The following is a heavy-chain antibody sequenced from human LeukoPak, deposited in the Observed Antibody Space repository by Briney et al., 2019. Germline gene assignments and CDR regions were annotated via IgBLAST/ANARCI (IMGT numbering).Heavy chain of an antibody. V-gene: IGHV1-8*03. CDR1: GYTFTSYG. J-gene: IGHJ5*02. D-gene: IGHD3-10*01. CDR3: ARAINRGGVLLWFGELYNWFDP. Sequence: ASVKVSCKASGYTFTSYGISWVRQAPGQGLEWMGWMNPNSGNTGYAQKFQGRVTITRNTSISTAYMELSSLRSEDTAVYYCARAINRGGVLLWFGELYNWFDPWGQGTLVTISS. CDR2: MNPNSGNT.